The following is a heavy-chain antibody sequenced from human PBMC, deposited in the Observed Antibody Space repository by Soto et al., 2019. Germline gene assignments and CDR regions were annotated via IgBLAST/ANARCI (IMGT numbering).Heavy chain of an antibody. CDR1: GFTFSSYG. J-gene: IGHJ4*02. Sequence: GESLKISCAASGFTFSSYGMHWVRQAPGKGLEWVAVIWYDGSNKYYADSVKGRFTISRDNSKNTLYLQMNSLRAEDTAVYYCARDSVEQWLVPGYWGQGTLVTVSS. CDR2: IWYDGSNK. V-gene: IGHV3-33*01. D-gene: IGHD6-19*01. CDR3: ARDSVEQWLVPGY.